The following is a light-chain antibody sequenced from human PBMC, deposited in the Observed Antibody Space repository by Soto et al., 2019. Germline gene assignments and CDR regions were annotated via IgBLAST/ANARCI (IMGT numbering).Light chain of an antibody. CDR2: EVS. CDR3: SSYAGSNNLV. Sequence: QSALTQPPSASGSPGQSVTISCTGTSSDVGVYNYVSWYQQHPGKAPKLMIYEVSKRPSGVPARFSGSKSGNTASLTVSGLQAEDEADYYCSSYAGSNNLVFGAGTKLTVL. J-gene: IGLJ3*02. V-gene: IGLV2-8*01. CDR1: SSDVGVYNY.